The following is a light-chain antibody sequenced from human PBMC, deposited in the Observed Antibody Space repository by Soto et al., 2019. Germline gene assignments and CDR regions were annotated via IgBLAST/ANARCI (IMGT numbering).Light chain of an antibody. V-gene: IGLV3-21*02. J-gene: IGLJ1*01. CDR1: NIGSYN. CDR3: QVWDTTSDHFF. CDR2: DDR. Sequence: SYELSQPPSVSVAPGQTARITCGGNNIGSYNVHWYQQKPGLAPVLVVYDDRDRPSGIPERFSGSNSGNTAALTISRVEAGDEADYYCQVWDTTSDHFFFGTGTKLTVL.